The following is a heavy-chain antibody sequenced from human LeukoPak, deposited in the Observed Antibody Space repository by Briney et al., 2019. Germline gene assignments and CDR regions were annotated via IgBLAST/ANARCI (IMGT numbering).Heavy chain of an antibody. V-gene: IGHV3-23*01. J-gene: IGHJ6*02. CDR2: ISGSGGST. CDR1: GFTFSSYT. Sequence: PGGSLRLSCAASGFTFSSYTMSWVRQAPGKGLEWVSGISGSGGSTYYADSVKGRVTISRDNLKNTLYLQMNSLRAEDTAVYYCARDPYYGPKKEYYYYGMDVWGQGTTVTVSS. CDR3: ARDPYYGPKKEYYYYGMDV. D-gene: IGHD3-10*01.